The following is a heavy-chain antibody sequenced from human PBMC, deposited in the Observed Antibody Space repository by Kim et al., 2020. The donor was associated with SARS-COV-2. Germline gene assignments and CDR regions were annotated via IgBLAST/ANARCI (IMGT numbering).Heavy chain of an antibody. Sequence: PSLKSRVTISVDKSKNQFSLKLSSVTAADTAVYYCASCKIAAAGLYYFDYWGQGTLVTVSS. J-gene: IGHJ4*02. CDR3: ASCKIAAAGLYYFDY. D-gene: IGHD6-13*01. V-gene: IGHV4-4*02.